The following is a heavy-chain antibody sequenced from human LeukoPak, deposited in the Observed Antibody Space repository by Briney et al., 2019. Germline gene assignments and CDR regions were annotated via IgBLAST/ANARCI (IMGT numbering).Heavy chain of an antibody. CDR2: ITSSSSYV. CDR3: AKRNTMVRGGPCFDY. J-gene: IGHJ4*02. CDR1: GFSFSTYN. Sequence: GGSLRLSCEASGFSFSTYNMNWVRQAPGQRLEWISSITSSSSYVLYADSVRGRFTISRDNAKNSLYLQIDSLRPDDTAIYYCAKRNTMVRGGPCFDYWGQGLLVTVSS. D-gene: IGHD3-10*01. V-gene: IGHV3-21*04.